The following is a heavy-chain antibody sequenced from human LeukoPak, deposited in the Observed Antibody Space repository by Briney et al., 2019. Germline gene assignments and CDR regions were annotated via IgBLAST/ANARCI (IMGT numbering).Heavy chain of an antibody. CDR2: IHSSGSSM. D-gene: IGHD5-24*01. Sequence: GGSLRLSCAASGFTFSSFEMNWVRQAPGKGLEWISYIHSSGSSMYHADSVKGRFTISRDNAKNSLYLQMNSLRAEDTAVYCCARDRTMRGTITEGAFEIWGQGTMVTVSS. V-gene: IGHV3-48*03. J-gene: IGHJ3*02. CDR3: ARDRTMRGTITEGAFEI. CDR1: GFTFSSFE.